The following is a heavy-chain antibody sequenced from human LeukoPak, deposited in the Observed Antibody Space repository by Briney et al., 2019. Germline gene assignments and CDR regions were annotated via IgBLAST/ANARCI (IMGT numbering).Heavy chain of an antibody. CDR1: GGSISSGGYY. D-gene: IGHD3-10*01. Sequence: PSETLSLTCTVSGGSISSGGYYWSWIRQHPGKGLEWIGYIYYSGSTYYNPSLKSRVTISVDTSKNQFSLKLSSVTAADTAVYYCARVGGSASYYYGSGPTWFDPWGQGTLVTVSS. V-gene: IGHV4-31*03. CDR2: IYYSGST. CDR3: ARVGGSASYYYGSGPTWFDP. J-gene: IGHJ5*02.